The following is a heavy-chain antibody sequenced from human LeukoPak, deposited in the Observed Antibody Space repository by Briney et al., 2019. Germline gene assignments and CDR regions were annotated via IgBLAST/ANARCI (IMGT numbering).Heavy chain of an antibody. J-gene: IGHJ4*02. CDR1: GYTFTSYY. V-gene: IGHV1-46*01. D-gene: IGHD1-26*01. CDR3: ARSVVGANVDY. CDR2: INPSGGST. Sequence: ASVKVSCKASGYTFTSYYMHWVRQAPGQGLEWMGIINPSGGSTSYAQKFQGRVTMTRDTSTSTVYMELSSLRSEDTAVYYYARSVVGANVDYWGQGTLVTVSS.